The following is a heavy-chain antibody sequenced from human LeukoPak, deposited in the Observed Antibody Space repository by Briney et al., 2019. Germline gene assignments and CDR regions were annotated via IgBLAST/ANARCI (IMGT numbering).Heavy chain of an antibody. CDR2: IYPGDSDT. J-gene: IGHJ4*02. CDR1: GYSFTTSW. Sequence: GESRKISCKGSGYSFTTSWIGWVRQMPGKGLEWMGIIYPGDSDTTYSPSFQGQVTISADKSISTAYLQWSSLKASDTAMYYCATKAYSYSHSFDYWGQGTLVTVSS. D-gene: IGHD5-18*01. CDR3: ATKAYSYSHSFDY. V-gene: IGHV5-51*01.